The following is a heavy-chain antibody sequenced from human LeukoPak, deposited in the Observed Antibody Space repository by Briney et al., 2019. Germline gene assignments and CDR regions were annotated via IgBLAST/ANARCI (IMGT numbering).Heavy chain of an antibody. D-gene: IGHD6-19*01. V-gene: IGHV6-1*01. Sequence: SQTLSLTCAISGDSVSSNSAAWNWTRPSPSRGLEWLGRTYFRSKWYNDYALSVKSRITINPDTSKNQFSLQLNSVTPEDTAVYYCAREVIAVAGYYFDYWGQGTLVTVSS. CDR1: GDSVSSNSAA. CDR2: TYFRSKWYN. J-gene: IGHJ4*02. CDR3: AREVIAVAGYYFDY.